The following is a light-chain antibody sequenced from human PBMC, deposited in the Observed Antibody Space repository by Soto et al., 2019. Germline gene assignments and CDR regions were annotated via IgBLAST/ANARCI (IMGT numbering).Light chain of an antibody. J-gene: IGLJ2*01. CDR2: GNS. CDR3: GTWDSSLTTEVI. Sequence: QSVLTQPPSVSGAPGQRVTISCTGSSSNIGAGYDVHWYQQLPGTAPKLLIYGNSNRPSGVPDRFSGSKSGTSASLAITGLQAGDEADYYCGTWDSSLTTEVIFGGGTKVTVL. V-gene: IGLV1-40*01. CDR1: SSNIGAGYD.